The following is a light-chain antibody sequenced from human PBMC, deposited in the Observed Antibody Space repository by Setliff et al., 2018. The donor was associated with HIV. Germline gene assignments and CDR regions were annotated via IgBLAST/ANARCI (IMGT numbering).Light chain of an antibody. CDR1: SSNIGAGYD. Sequence: KRVTFSCTGSSSNIGAGYDVHWYQQLPGTAPKLLIYGNSNRPSGVPDRFSGSKSGTSASLAITGLQAEDEADYYCQSYDSSLSGSYVFGTGTKVTV. J-gene: IGLJ1*01. CDR3: QSYDSSLSGSYV. V-gene: IGLV1-40*01. CDR2: GNS.